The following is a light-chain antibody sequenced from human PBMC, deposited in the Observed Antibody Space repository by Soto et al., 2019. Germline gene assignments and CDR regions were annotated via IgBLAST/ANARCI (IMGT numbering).Light chain of an antibody. J-gene: IGLJ2*01. Sequence: QSALTQPPSASGSPGQSVTISCTGASSDVGGSNYVSWYQQHPGKAPKLMIYEVTKRPSGVRDRFSGSKSGNTASLTVSGLQADDEADYYCSSFAGSSVLFGGGTKVTVL. V-gene: IGLV2-8*01. CDR2: EVT. CDR1: SSDVGGSNY. CDR3: SSFAGSSVL.